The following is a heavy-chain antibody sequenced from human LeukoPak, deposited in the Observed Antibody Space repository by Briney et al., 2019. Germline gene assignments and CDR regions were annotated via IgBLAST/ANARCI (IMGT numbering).Heavy chain of an antibody. Sequence: ESGPTLVKPTQTLTLTCSFSGFSLTTRGVGVAWIRQPPAKALEWLALIYWDDDKAYSPSLKHRLTNTKDTSKNQVVLTMTNMDPVDTATYFCALRPKSGANWFDPWGQGTLVTVSS. V-gene: IGHV2-5*02. CDR3: ALRPKSGANWFDP. CDR2: IYWDDDK. CDR1: GFSLTTRGVG. D-gene: IGHD1-26*01. J-gene: IGHJ5*02.